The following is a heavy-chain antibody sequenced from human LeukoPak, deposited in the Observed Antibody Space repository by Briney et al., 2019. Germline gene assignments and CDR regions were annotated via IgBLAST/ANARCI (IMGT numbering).Heavy chain of an antibody. V-gene: IGHV3-21*01. CDR2: ISSRTSYI. CDR3: ARAKAVAGTYPSDY. J-gene: IGHJ4*02. D-gene: IGHD6-19*01. CDR1: GFTFSSYS. Sequence: GGSLRLSCAASGFTFSSYSMNWVRQAPGKGLEWVSSISSRTSYIYYADSVKGRFTISRDNAENSLYLQMNSLRAEDTAVYYCARAKAVAGTYPSDYWGQGTLVTVSS.